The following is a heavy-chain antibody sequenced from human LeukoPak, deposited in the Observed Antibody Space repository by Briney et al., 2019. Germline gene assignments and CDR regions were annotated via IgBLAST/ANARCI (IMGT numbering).Heavy chain of an antibody. CDR1: GGSISTIGYY. CDR2: VYYTGTT. Sequence: SETLSLTCTVSGGSISTIGYYWAWVRQPPGEGLEWIGTVYYTGTTYSSPSLKSRVTLSVVTSRNQFSLKLTSVIAVDTAVYYCARHLGWFSRFDDWGHGTLVTASS. CDR3: ARHLGWFSRFDD. J-gene: IGHJ4*01. V-gene: IGHV4-39*01. D-gene: IGHD3/OR15-3a*01.